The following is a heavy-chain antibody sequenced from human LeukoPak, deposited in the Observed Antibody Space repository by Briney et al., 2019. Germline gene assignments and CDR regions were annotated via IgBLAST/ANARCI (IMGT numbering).Heavy chain of an antibody. CDR3: ARDYSAAGSPLDY. Sequence: SETLSLTCAVSGGSISSSNWWSWVRQPPRTGLGWIGEIYHSGSTNYNPSLKSRVTISVDKSKNPFSLKLSSVTAADTAVYYCARDYSAAGSPLDYWGQGTLVTVSS. D-gene: IGHD6-13*01. J-gene: IGHJ4*02. V-gene: IGHV4-4*02. CDR1: GGSISSSNW. CDR2: IYHSGST.